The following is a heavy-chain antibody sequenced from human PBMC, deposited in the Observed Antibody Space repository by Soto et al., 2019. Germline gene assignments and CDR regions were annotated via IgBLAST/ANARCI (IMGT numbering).Heavy chain of an antibody. CDR1: GYTFTSYG. CDR3: ARGNFRYGKRVRRADYHDAFAI. J-gene: IGHJ3*02. V-gene: IGHV1-18*01. CDR2: ISAYNGNT. D-gene: IGHD1-1*01. Sequence: ASVKVSCKASGYTFTSYGISWVRQAPGQGLEWMGWISAYNGNTNYAQELQGRVTMTTDTSTSTAYMELRSLRSDDTAVYYCARGNFRYGKRVRRADYHDAFAIWGQGTMVTV.